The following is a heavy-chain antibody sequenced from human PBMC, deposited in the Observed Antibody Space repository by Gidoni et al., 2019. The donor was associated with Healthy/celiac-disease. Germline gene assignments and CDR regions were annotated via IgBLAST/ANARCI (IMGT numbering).Heavy chain of an antibody. D-gene: IGHD6-19*01. CDR1: GYTFTRYA. J-gene: IGHJ3*02. V-gene: IGHV1-3*01. CDR2: INAGNGNT. CDR3: ARDSGIAVAGEHDAFDI. Sequence: QVQLVQSGAEVKKPGASVQVSCKASGYTFTRYAMHWVRQAPGQRLEWMGWINAGNGNTKYSQKFQGRVTITRDTSASTAYMELSSLRSEDTAVYYCARDSGIAVAGEHDAFDIWGQGTMVTVSS.